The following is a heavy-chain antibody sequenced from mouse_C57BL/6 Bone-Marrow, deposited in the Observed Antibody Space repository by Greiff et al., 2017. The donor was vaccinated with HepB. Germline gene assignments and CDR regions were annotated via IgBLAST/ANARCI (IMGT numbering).Heavy chain of an antibody. D-gene: IGHD1-1*01. Sequence: EVQVVESGGGLVQPGGSLKLSCAASGFTFSSYGMSWVRQTPDKRLELVAIINSDGGRIYYPDSVKGRFTISRDNAKNTLYLQMRSLRSEDTAMYYCAREGSSYNAVDYWGQGTSVTVSS. V-gene: IGHV5-6-3*01. CDR1: GFTFSSYG. J-gene: IGHJ4*01. CDR2: INSDGGRI. CDR3: AREGSSYNAVDY.